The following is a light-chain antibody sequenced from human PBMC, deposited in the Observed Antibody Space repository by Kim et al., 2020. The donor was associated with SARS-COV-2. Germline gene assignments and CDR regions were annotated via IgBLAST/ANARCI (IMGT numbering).Light chain of an antibody. CDR1: NIENKN. J-gene: IGLJ2*01. V-gene: IGLV3-9*01. CDR3: QVWDRTAV. Sequence: SYELTQPLSVSVALGQTATITCGANNIENKNVHWYQQKPGQAPVLVIYRDVNRPSGIPERFSGSNSGNAATLTISRVQAGVEADYYCQVWDRTAVFGGGT. CDR2: RDV.